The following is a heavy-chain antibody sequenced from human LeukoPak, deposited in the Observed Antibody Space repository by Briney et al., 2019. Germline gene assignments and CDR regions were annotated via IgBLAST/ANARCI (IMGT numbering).Heavy chain of an antibody. CDR1: GFTFSSYA. CDR2: IIDDGHTT. CDR3: ATSSGSSA. D-gene: IGHD3-10*01. Sequence: PGGSLRLSCAASGFTFSSYAMSWVRQAPGKGLEWVSLIIDDGHTTSYADSVKGRFTISRDDARNSLYLQMNSLRAEDSAVYYCATSSGSSAWGQGTLVTVSS. J-gene: IGHJ5*02. V-gene: IGHV3-23*01.